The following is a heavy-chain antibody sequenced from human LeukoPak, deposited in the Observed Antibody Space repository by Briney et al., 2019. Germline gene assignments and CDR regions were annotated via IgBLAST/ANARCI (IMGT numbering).Heavy chain of an antibody. Sequence: GGSLRLSCAASEFTFSSYWMSWVRQAPGKGLEWVANIKQDGSEKYYVDSVKGRFTISRDNAKNSLYLQMNSLRADDTAVYYCAKDRGWELKYFDYWGQGTLVTVSS. CDR1: EFTFSSYW. CDR2: IKQDGSEK. J-gene: IGHJ4*02. CDR3: AKDRGWELKYFDY. D-gene: IGHD1-26*01. V-gene: IGHV3-7*01.